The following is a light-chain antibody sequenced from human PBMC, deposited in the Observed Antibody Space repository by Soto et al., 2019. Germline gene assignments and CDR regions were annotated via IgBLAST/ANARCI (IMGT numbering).Light chain of an antibody. CDR2: EVS. CDR1: SSDVGGYNY. J-gene: IGLJ1*01. CDR3: SSYTSSSTSYV. Sequence: QSALTQPASVSGSPGQSITISCTGTSSDVGGYNYVSWYQQHPGKAPKLMIYEVSNRPSGVSNRFSGSNSGNTASLTISGLQAEDEADYYCSSYTSSSTSYVFGTGTQLTVL. V-gene: IGLV2-14*01.